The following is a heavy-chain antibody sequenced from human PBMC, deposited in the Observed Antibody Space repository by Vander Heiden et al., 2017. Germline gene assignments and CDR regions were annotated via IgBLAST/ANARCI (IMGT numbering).Heavy chain of an antibody. CDR2: IKQDGSEK. Sequence: EVQLVESGGGLVQPGGSLRLSCADSGFTFSSYWMSWVRQAPGKGLEWVANIKQDGSEKYYVDSVKGRFTISRDNAKNSLYLQMNSLRAEDTAVYYCARERVVVPAAIRYWGQGTLVTVSS. D-gene: IGHD2-2*02. V-gene: IGHV3-7*01. CDR1: GFTFSSYW. J-gene: IGHJ4*02. CDR3: ARERVVVPAAIRY.